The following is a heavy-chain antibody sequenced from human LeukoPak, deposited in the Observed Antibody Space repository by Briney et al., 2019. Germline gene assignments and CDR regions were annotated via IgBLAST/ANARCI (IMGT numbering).Heavy chain of an antibody. V-gene: IGHV3-48*03. Sequence: PGGSLRLSCAASGFTFSSYEMNWVRQAPGKGLEWVSYISSSGSTIYYADSVKGRFTISRDNAENSLYLQMNSLRAEDTAVYYCARDGGSSWPLGRAEYFQHWGQGTLVTVSS. CDR3: ARDGGSSWPLGRAEYFQH. CDR1: GFTFSSYE. D-gene: IGHD6-13*01. J-gene: IGHJ1*01. CDR2: ISSSGSTI.